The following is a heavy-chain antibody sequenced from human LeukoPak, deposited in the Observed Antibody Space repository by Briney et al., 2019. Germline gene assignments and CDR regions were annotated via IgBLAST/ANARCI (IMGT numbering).Heavy chain of an antibody. D-gene: IGHD3-22*01. CDR3: ARDLAPYYYDSIVYRPGHFDY. CDR2: MNPNSGNT. J-gene: IGHJ4*02. CDR1: GYTFTSYD. V-gene: IGHV1-8*03. Sequence: GASVKVSCKASGYTFTSYDINWVRQTTGQGLEWMGWMNPNSGNTGYAQKFQGRVTITRNTSISTAYMELSSLRSEDTAVYYCARDLAPYYYDSIVYRPGHFDYWGQGTLVTVSS.